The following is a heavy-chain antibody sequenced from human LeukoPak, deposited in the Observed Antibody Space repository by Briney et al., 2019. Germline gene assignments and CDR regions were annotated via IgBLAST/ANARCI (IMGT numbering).Heavy chain of an antibody. J-gene: IGHJ6*03. D-gene: IGHD5-24*01. Sequence: ASVKVSCKASGYTFTGYYMHWVRQAPGQGLEWIGWINPNSGGTNYAQKFQGRVTMTRETSISTAYMELSSLRSEDTAVYYCAREGSGDGYNYYMDVWGKGTTVTVSS. CDR3: AREGSGDGYNYYMDV. V-gene: IGHV1-2*02. CDR1: GYTFTGYY. CDR2: INPNSGGT.